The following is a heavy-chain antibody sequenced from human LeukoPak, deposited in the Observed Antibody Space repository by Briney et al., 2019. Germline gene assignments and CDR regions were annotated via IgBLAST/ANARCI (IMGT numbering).Heavy chain of an antibody. D-gene: IGHD5-18*01. V-gene: IGHV3-23*01. J-gene: IGHJ4*02. CDR2: IRGSGDRT. Sequence: GGSLRLSCAASGFTFINHAMTWVRQAQGKGLERVSGIRGSGDRTFYAESVKGRFTISRDNFKNTVYLEMNSLRAEDTAVYYCAKDRSSYGYLDDWGQGTLVTVSS. CDR1: GFTFINHA. CDR3: AKDRSSYGYLDD.